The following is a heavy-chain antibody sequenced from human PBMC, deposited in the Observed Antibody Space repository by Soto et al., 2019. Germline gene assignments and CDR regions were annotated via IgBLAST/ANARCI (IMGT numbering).Heavy chain of an antibody. CDR3: AKDSSAPGGMDV. D-gene: IGHD6-19*01. CDR2: FDPEDGET. Sequence: QVQLVQSGAEVKKPGASVKVSCKVSGYTLTELSMHWVRQAPGKGLEWMGGFDPEDGETIYAQKFQGRVTMTEDTSTDPAYMDLSSLRSEDTAVYYGAKDSSAPGGMDVWCQGTTVTFAS. CDR1: GYTLTELS. V-gene: IGHV1-24*01. J-gene: IGHJ6*02.